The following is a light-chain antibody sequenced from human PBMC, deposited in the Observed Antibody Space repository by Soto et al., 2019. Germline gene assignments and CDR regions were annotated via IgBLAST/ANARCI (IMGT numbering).Light chain of an antibody. J-gene: IGKJ2*01. V-gene: IGKV3-20*01. CDR3: QQYGSSFFT. Sequence: EIVLTQSPGTLSLSPGERATLSCRASQSVTSSNLAWYQQKPGQAPRLLIYGASSRATGIPDRFSGSGSGTEFTLSISRLEPEDFAVYYCQQYGSSFFTFGQGTKLEIK. CDR1: QSVTSSN. CDR2: GAS.